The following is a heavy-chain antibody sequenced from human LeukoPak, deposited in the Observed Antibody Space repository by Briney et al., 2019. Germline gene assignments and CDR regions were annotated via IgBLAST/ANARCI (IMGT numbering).Heavy chain of an antibody. J-gene: IGHJ4*02. Sequence: GGSLRLSCAASGFTFSNAWMTWVRQAPGKGLEWVGRIKSKSDAGTTDYAAPVKGRFTISRDDSKNTLYLQMNSLKIEDTAVYYCTTGLYVWGSSCDYWGQGTLVTVSS. CDR2: IKSKSDAGTT. CDR1: GFTFSNAW. D-gene: IGHD3-16*01. V-gene: IGHV3-15*01. CDR3: TTGLYVWGSSCDY.